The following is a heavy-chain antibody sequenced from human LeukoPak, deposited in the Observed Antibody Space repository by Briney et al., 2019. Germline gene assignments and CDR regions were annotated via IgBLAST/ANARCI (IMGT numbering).Heavy chain of an antibody. CDR1: GFTFSTYA. V-gene: IGHV3-21*01. D-gene: IGHD3-10*01. J-gene: IGHJ4*02. Sequence: GGSLRLSCAASGFTFSTYAMSWVRQAPGKGLEWVSSISSSSSYIYYADSVKGRFTISRDNAKNSLYLQMNSLRAEDTAVYYCASERGADYWGQGTLVTVSS. CDR2: ISSSSSYI. CDR3: ASERGADY.